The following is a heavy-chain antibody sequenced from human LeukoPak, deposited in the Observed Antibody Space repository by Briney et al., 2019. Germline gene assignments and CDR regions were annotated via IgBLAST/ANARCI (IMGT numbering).Heavy chain of an antibody. J-gene: IGHJ4*02. CDR1: GGSISSYY. V-gene: IGHV4-59*01. CDR2: IYYSGST. D-gene: IGHD3-22*01. Sequence: PSETLSLTCTVSGGSISSYYWSWIRQPPGKGLEWIGYIYYSGSTNYNPSLKSRVTISVDTSKNQFSLKLSSVTAADTAVYYCARTQYYYDSSGYVIFDYWGQGTLVTVSS. CDR3: ARTQYYYDSSGYVIFDY.